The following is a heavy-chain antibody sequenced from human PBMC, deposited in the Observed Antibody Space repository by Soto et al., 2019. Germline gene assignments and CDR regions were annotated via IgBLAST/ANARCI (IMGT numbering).Heavy chain of an antibody. V-gene: IGHV1-18*01. CDR3: ARDTGRKGVVTAIHHY. CDR1: GYTFTSYG. CDR2: ISAYNGNT. D-gene: IGHD2-21*02. Sequence: ASVKVSCKASGYTFTSYGISWVRPAPGQGLEWMGWISAYNGNTNYAQKLQGRVTMTTDTSTSTAYMELRSLRSDDTAVYYCARDTGRKGVVTAIHHYWGQGTLVTVSS. J-gene: IGHJ4*02.